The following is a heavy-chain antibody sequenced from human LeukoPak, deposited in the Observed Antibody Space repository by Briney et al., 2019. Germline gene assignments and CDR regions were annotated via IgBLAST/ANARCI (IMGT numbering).Heavy chain of an antibody. V-gene: IGHV4-59*01. Sequence: SETLSLTCTVSGGPISNYYWNCIRQPLGKGLEWIGYIYYSGSTNYNPSLKSRVTISVDTSKNQFSLKLSSVTAADTAVYYCARAPGYCTGGTCYYYVMDVWGKGTTVTVSS. D-gene: IGHD2-8*02. J-gene: IGHJ6*04. CDR2: IYYSGST. CDR1: GGPISNYY. CDR3: ARAPGYCTGGTCYYYVMDV.